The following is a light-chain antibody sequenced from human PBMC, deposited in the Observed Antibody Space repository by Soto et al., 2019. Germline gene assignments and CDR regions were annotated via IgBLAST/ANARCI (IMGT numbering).Light chain of an antibody. CDR2: DVS. V-gene: IGLV2-14*01. Sequence: QSVLTQPASVSGSPGQSITVSCTGTSSDVGGYNFVSWYQQHPGKAPKLMIYDVSNRPSGVSDRFSGSKSGNTASLTISPLQAEDEADYYCSSYTNSITLYVFGTGTKSPS. CDR1: SSDVGGYNF. J-gene: IGLJ1*01. CDR3: SSYTNSITLYV.